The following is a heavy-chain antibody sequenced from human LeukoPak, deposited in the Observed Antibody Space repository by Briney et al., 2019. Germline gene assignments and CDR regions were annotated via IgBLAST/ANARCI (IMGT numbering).Heavy chain of an antibody. D-gene: IGHD2-15*01. CDR3: ARDIVVVAATNYFDY. Sequence: SQTLSLTCATSGDSVSSNSAAWNWIRQSPSRGLEWLARTYYRSKWYNDYAVSVKSRITINPDTSKNQFSLQLNSVTPEDTAVYYCARDIVVVAATNYFDYWGQGTLVTVSS. CDR1: GDSVSSNSAA. CDR2: TYYRSKWYN. V-gene: IGHV6-1*01. J-gene: IGHJ4*02.